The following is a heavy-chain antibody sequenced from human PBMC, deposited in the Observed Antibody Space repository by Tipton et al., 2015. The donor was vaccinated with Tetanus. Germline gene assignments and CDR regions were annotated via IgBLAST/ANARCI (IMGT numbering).Heavy chain of an antibody. J-gene: IGHJ4*02. CDR2: ISSTSRYI. Sequence: SLRLSCEVSGFSFSNYKMNWVRQGPGRGLEWVSSISSTSRYINYADSVKGRFTISRDNAKNSLFLEMTSLRADDTAVYYCVSGSALDYWGQGTLISVFS. CDR3: VSGSALDY. D-gene: IGHD6-25*01. V-gene: IGHV3-21*01. CDR1: GFSFSNYK.